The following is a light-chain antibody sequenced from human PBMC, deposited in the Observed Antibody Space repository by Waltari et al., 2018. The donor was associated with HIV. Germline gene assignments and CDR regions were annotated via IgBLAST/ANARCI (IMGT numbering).Light chain of an antibody. CDR1: RSVGSS. CDR3: QQYSTWPLT. Sequence: EVVMTQSPATLLESPGKTANLSCRASRSVGSSLAWYQQKPGRGPRLLIYGASSRASDVPPTLSGSGAGTDFSLSISSLRSDDVGIYYCQQYSTWPLTFGRGTTVEIK. V-gene: IGKV3-15*01. CDR2: GAS. J-gene: IGKJ1*01.